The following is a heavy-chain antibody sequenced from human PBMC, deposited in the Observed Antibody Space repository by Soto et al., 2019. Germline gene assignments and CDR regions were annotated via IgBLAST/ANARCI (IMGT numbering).Heavy chain of an antibody. D-gene: IGHD6-6*01. CDR1: GDSVSSNDAV. V-gene: IGHV6-1*01. J-gene: IGHJ5*02. CDR3: ARLVGDSWLDH. Sequence: QVQLQQSGPGLVKPSQTLSLTCAISGDSVSSNDAVWNWIRQSPSRGLEWLGRTYYRSIWQTEYAASRKGRMTVNPDASRIQLSLQLNSVTPDDTAMYYCARLVGDSWLDHWGQGTLVTVSA. CDR2: TYYRSIWQT.